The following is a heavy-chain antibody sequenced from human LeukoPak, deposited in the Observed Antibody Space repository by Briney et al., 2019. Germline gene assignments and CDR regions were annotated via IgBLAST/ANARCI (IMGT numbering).Heavy chain of an antibody. J-gene: IGHJ5*02. CDR1: GGSISSYY. V-gene: IGHV4-59*01. Sequence: SETLSLTCTVSGGSISSYYWSWIRQPPGKGLEWIAYIFYSGSTTYNPSLKSRVTISLDTSKNQLSLKLRSVTAADTAVYYCARGFYWFDPWGQGTQVTVSS. CDR2: IFYSGST. CDR3: ARGFYWFDP.